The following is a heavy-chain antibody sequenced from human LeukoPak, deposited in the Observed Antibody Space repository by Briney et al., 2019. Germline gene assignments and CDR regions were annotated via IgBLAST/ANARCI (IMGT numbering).Heavy chain of an antibody. CDR1: GGSISSGGYY. CDR3: VRGNYGDGFDI. CDR2: IYYSGST. Sequence: SETLSLTCIVSGGSISSGGYYWSWIRQHPGKGLEWIGYIYYSGSTYYNPSLKSRVTISVDTSKNQFSLKLSSVTAADTAVYYCVRGNYGDGFDIWGQGTMVTVSS. J-gene: IGHJ3*02. D-gene: IGHD1-7*01. V-gene: IGHV4-31*03.